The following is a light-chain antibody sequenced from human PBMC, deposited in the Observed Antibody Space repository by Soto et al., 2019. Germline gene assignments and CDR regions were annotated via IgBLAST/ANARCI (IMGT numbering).Light chain of an antibody. CDR2: EVS. CDR3: SSYTSSSTLYV. CDR1: SSDVGGYNY. J-gene: IGLJ1*01. V-gene: IGLV2-14*01. Sequence: QSALTQPASVSGSPGQSITISCTGTSSDVGGYNYVSWYQQHPGKAPKLMIYEVSNRPSGVSNRFSGSKSGNTASLTISGLQAEDEAEYYCSSYTSSSTLYVFVTGTKVTVL.